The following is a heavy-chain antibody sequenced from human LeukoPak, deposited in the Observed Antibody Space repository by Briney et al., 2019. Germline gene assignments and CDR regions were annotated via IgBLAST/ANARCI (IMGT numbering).Heavy chain of an antibody. CDR1: GYTVTGNY. Sequence: ASVKVSCKASGYTVTGNYLHWVRQAPGQGLEWMGWINPNSGGTNYAQKFQGRVTMTRDTSITTAYLELSGLRSDDTAIYYCARVHLPYCSGGTCYDLGYWGQATPLTVSS. V-gene: IGHV1-2*02. CDR2: INPNSGGT. D-gene: IGHD2-15*01. CDR3: ARVHLPYCSGGTCYDLGY. J-gene: IGHJ4*02.